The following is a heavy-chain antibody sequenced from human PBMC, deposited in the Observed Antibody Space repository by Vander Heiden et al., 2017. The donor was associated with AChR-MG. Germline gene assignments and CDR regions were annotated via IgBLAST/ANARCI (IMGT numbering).Heavy chain of an antibody. J-gene: IGHJ6*03. CDR3: AKVGTTVTTYYYYYMDV. CDR2: ISGSGGST. CDR1: GFPFSSHA. Sequence: EVQLLESGGGLVQPGGSLRLSCAASGFPFSSHAMSWVRQAPGKGLEWVSAISGSGGSTYYADSVKGRVTISRDNSKNTLYLQMNSLRAEDTAVYYCAKVGTTVTTYYYYYMDVWGKGTTVTVSS. D-gene: IGHD4-17*01. V-gene: IGHV3-23*01.